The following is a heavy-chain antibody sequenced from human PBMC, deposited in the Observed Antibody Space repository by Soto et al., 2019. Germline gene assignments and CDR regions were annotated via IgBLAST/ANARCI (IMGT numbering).Heavy chain of an antibody. Sequence: GASVKVSCKASGYTFTSYDINWVRQATGQGLEWMGWMNPNSGNTGYAQKFQGRVTMTRNTSISTAYMELSSLRSEDTAVYYCARYPSENDFWSGLADGYYGMDVWGQGTTVTVSS. CDR1: GYTFTSYD. CDR2: MNPNSGNT. D-gene: IGHD3-3*01. V-gene: IGHV1-8*01. J-gene: IGHJ6*02. CDR3: ARYPSENDFWSGLADGYYGMDV.